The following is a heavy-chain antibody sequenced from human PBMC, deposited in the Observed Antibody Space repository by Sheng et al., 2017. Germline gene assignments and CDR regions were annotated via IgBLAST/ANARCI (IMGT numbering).Heavy chain of an antibody. Sequence: QVQLQQWGAGLLKPSETLSLTCAVYGGSFSGYYWSWIRQPPGKGLEWIGEINHSGSTNYNPSLKSRVTISVDTSKNQFSLKLSSVTAADTAVYYCARGVSVVVIAVGYWFDPWGQGTLVTVSS. CDR3: ARGVSVVVIAVGYWFDP. J-gene: IGHJ5*02. CDR2: INHSGST. V-gene: IGHV4-34*01. D-gene: IGHD2-21*01. CDR1: GGSFSGYY.